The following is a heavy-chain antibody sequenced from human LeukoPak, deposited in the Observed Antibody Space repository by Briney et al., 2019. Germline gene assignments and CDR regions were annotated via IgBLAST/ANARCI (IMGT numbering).Heavy chain of an antibody. Sequence: PSETLSLTCTVSGGSISSSSYYWGWIRQPPGKGLEWIGSIYYSGSTYYNPSLKSRVTISVDTSKNQFSLKLSSVTAADTAVYYCARPGDYYVSSGYNWGQGTLVTVSS. D-gene: IGHD3-22*01. CDR3: ARPGDYYVSSGYN. CDR2: IYYSGST. J-gene: IGHJ4*02. V-gene: IGHV4-39*01. CDR1: GGSISSSSYY.